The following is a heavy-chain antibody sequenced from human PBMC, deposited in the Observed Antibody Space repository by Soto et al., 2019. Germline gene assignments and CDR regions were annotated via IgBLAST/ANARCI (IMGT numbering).Heavy chain of an antibody. Sequence: EVQKLESGGGLVQPGGSLRLSCAASGLTFSAYPMSWVRQAPGKGLEWVSSISGSGDRTYYADSVKGRFTISRDNSKNTLYLQMNSLRVEDTAVYFCPFGWGGGHEEYWGQGTLVTVSS. V-gene: IGHV3-23*01. CDR2: ISGSGDRT. CDR3: PFGWGGGHEEY. CDR1: GLTFSAYP. J-gene: IGHJ4*02. D-gene: IGHD5-12*01.